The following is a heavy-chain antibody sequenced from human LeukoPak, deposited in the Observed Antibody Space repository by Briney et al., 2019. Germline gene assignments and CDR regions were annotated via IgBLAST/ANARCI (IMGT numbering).Heavy chain of an antibody. Sequence: SETLSLTCAVYGGSFSGYYWSWIRQPPGKGLEWIGEINHSGSTNYNPSLKSRVTISVDTSKNQFSLKLSSVTAADTAVHYCASRIAVAGTPYYFDYWGQGTLVTVSS. CDR3: ASRIAVAGTPYYFDY. CDR2: INHSGST. J-gene: IGHJ4*02. CDR1: GGSFSGYY. V-gene: IGHV4-34*01. D-gene: IGHD6-19*01.